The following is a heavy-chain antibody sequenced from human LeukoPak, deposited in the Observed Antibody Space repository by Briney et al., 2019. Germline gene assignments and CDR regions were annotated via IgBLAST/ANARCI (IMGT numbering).Heavy chain of an antibody. V-gene: IGHV4-38-2*02. J-gene: IGHJ6*03. Sequence: PSETLSLTCSVSGYSISSGYYWGWIRQPPGKGLEWIGSIDHSGSTYYNPSLKSRVTISVVTSKNQFSLKLSSVTAADTAVYYCARDLEIYGFGENWHYYYYYMDVWGKGTTVTISS. CDR1: GYSISSGYY. CDR2: IDHSGST. D-gene: IGHD3-10*01. CDR3: ARDLEIYGFGENWHYYYYYMDV.